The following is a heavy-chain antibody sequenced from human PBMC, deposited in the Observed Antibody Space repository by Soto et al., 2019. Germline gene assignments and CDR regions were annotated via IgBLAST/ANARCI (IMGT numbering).Heavy chain of an antibody. J-gene: IGHJ4*02. CDR2: IYDRGST. CDR3: ARHGYTSGRTYFDY. Sequence: QLQLQESGPGLVKPSETLSLTCTVSGGSIGSSSYYWGWIRHPPGKGLEWIGSIYDRGSTYSNPSLKSRLTTSLDTSKNQFSLKLTSVTAADTAVYYCARHGYTSGRTYFDYWGQGTLVTVSS. V-gene: IGHV4-39*01. CDR1: GGSIGSSSYY. D-gene: IGHD6-19*01.